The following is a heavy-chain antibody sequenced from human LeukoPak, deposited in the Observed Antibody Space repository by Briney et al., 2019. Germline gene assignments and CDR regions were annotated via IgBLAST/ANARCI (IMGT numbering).Heavy chain of an antibody. CDR1: GGSISSYY. J-gene: IGHJ4*02. Sequence: PSETPSLTCTVSGGSISSYYWSWIRQPPGKGLEWIGSMYYSGSTYYNPSLKSRVTISVDTSKNQFSLKLTSVTAADTAVYYCVNYYDDSDYQQPKHFDRWGQGTLVTVSS. D-gene: IGHD3-22*01. CDR2: MYYSGST. CDR3: VNYYDDSDYQQPKHFDR. V-gene: IGHV4-59*05.